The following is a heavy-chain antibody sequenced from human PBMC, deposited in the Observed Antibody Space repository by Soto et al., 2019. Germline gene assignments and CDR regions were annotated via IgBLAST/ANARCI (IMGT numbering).Heavy chain of an antibody. CDR3: ASNEMATIKGQLDY. D-gene: IGHD5-12*01. J-gene: IGHJ4*02. CDR1: GGTFSSYA. CDR2: IIPIFGTA. Sequence: GASVKVSCKASGGTFSSYAISWVRQAPGQGLEWMGGIIPIFGTANYAQKFQGRVTITADESTSTAYMELSSLRSEDTAVYYCASNEMATIKGQLDYWGQGTLVTVSS. V-gene: IGHV1-69*13.